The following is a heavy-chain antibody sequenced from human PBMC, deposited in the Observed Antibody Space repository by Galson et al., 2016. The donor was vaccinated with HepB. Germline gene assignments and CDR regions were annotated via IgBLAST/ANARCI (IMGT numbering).Heavy chain of an antibody. CDR2: IYSGGST. D-gene: IGHD3-16*02. CDR1: GFAVRSNF. Sequence: SLRLSCAVSGFAVRSNFMAWVRQAPGKGLEWVSLIYSGGSTYYADSVRGRFTISRDISKHTLFLEMLNLRAEDTAVYYCARVQTFYDYTWGTSRPRYFDYWGQGTLVTVSS. V-gene: IGHV3-53*01. J-gene: IGHJ4*02. CDR3: ARVQTFYDYTWGTSRPRYFDY.